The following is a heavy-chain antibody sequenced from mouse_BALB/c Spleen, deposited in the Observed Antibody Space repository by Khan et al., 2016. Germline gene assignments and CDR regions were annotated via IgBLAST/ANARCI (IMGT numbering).Heavy chain of an antibody. CDR2: INSDGGST. Sequence: EVELVESGGGLVQPGESLKLSCESNEYEFPSHDMSWVRKTPEKRLELVAAINSDGGSTYYPDTMERRFIISRDNTKKTLYPHMSSLRSEDTALCYCARRYYGHCWFAYWGQGTLVTVSA. V-gene: IGHV5-2*01. D-gene: IGHD2-1*01. CDR1: EYEFPSHD. J-gene: IGHJ3*01. CDR3: ARRYYGHCWFAY.